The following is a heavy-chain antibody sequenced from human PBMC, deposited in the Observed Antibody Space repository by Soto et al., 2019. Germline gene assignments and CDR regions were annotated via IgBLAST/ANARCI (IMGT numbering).Heavy chain of an antibody. D-gene: IGHD6-19*01. CDR2: ISYDGSNK. V-gene: IGHV3-30*18. CDR3: AKGPYESGWSHQYYFDY. Sequence: PGGSLRLSCAASGFTFSNAWMNWVRQAPGKGLEWVAVISYDGSNKYYADSVKGRFTISRDNSKNTLYLQMNSLRAEDTAVYYCAKGPYESGWSHQYYFDYWGQGTLVTVSS. J-gene: IGHJ4*02. CDR1: GFTFSNAW.